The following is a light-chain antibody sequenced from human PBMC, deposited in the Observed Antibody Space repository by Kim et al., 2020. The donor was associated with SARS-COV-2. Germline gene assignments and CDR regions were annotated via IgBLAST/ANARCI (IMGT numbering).Light chain of an antibody. CDR2: QDT. J-gene: IGLJ2*01. CDR3: QAWDSGTAVV. Sequence: SYELTQPPSVSVSPGQTASITCSGDKLGDKYVFWYQQKPGQSPVLVIYQDTKRPSGIPERFSASNSGNTATLTISGTQATDEADYYCQAWDSGTAVVFGGRTQLTVL. V-gene: IGLV3-1*01. CDR1: KLGDKY.